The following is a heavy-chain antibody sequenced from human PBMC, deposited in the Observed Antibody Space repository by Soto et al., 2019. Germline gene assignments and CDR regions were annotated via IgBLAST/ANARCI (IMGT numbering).Heavy chain of an antibody. D-gene: IGHD2-15*01. CDR1: GGSISSGGYY. CDR2: IYYSRST. J-gene: IGHJ6*02. CDR3: ARALGYCSGGSCYHYYYYGMDV. Sequence: QVQLQESGPGLVKPSQTLSLTCTVSGGSISSGGYYWSWIRQHPGKGLEWIGYIYYSRSTYYNPSLKSRVTISVDTSKYQFSLKLSSVTAADTAVYYCARALGYCSGGSCYHYYYYGMDVWGQGTTVTVSS. V-gene: IGHV4-31*03.